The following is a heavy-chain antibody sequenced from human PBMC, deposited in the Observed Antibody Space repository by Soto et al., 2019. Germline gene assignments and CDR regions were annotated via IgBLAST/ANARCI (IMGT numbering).Heavy chain of an antibody. CDR3: ARDRKIVDHSGYYYYGMDV. J-gene: IGHJ6*02. D-gene: IGHD3-22*01. CDR1: GGTFSSYA. V-gene: IGHV1-69*01. CDR2: IIPIFGTA. Sequence: QVQLVQSGAEVKKPESSVKVSCKASGGTFSSYAISWVRQAPGQGLEWMGGIIPIFGTANYAQKFQGRVTITADESTSTAYMELSSLRSEDTAVYYCARDRKIVDHSGYYYYGMDVWGQGTTVTVSS.